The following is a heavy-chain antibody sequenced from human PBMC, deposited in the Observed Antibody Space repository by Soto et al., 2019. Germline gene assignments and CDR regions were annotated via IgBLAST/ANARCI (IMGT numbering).Heavy chain of an antibody. CDR1: GSPLGSFW. V-gene: IGHV3-74*01. CDR3: AKRGVDTFGLSY. J-gene: IGHJ4*02. D-gene: IGHD3-10*01. Sequence: EVQLVESGGGLVQPGGSLSPSLLFFGSPLGSFWLHWFRQAPGEGLVWVSRINTDGSSTSYADSVKGRFTISRDNAKNTLYLQMNSLRVEDTAMYYCAKRGVDTFGLSYWGQGTLVTVSS. CDR2: INTDGSST.